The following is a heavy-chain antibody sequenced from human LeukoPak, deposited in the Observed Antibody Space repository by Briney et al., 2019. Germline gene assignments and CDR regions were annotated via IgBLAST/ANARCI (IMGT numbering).Heavy chain of an antibody. CDR2: INHSGSN. J-gene: IGHJ4*02. CDR3: ARGIGY. Sequence: PSETLSLTCAVYGGSFSGYYWSWIRQPPGKGLEWIGEINHSGSNNYDPSLKSRVTISVDTSKNQFSLKLSSVTAADTAVYYCARGIGYWGQGTLVTVSS. V-gene: IGHV4-34*01. CDR1: GGSFSGYY.